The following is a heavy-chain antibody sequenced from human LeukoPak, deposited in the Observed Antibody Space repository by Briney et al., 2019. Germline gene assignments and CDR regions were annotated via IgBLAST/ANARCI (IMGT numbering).Heavy chain of an antibody. Sequence: PGGSLRLSCAASGFTVSSNYMSWVRQAPGKGLEWVSVIYSGGSTYYADSVKGRFTISRDNSKNTLYLQVNSLRAEDTAVYYCARDSESSSSSGDYYGMDVWGQGTTVTVSS. CDR1: GFTVSSNY. V-gene: IGHV3-66*01. J-gene: IGHJ6*02. CDR3: ARDSESSSSSGDYYGMDV. CDR2: IYSGGST. D-gene: IGHD6-6*01.